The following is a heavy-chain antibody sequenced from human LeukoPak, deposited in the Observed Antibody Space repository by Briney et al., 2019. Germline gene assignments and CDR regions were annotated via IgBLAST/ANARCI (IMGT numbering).Heavy chain of an antibody. CDR1: GYTFTSYG. V-gene: IGHV1-18*01. CDR3: ARFPDSSGYYGIDY. Sequence: ASVTVSCKASGYTFTSYGISWVRQAPGQGLEWMGWISAYNGNTNYAQKLQGRVTMTTDTSTSTAYMELRSLRSDDTAVYYCARFPDSSGYYGIDYWGQGTLVTVSS. CDR2: ISAYNGNT. D-gene: IGHD3-22*01. J-gene: IGHJ4*02.